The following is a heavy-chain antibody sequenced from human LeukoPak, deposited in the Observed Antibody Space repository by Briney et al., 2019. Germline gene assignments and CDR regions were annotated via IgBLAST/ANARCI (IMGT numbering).Heavy chain of an antibody. Sequence: QPGGSLRLSCVTSGFTFSNHEMNWVRQAPGKGLEWVPYTSRGGSDISYADSAKGRFTISSDIASNTLYLQMNSLRVEDTAVYFCVRARLIRLENFFDYWGQGTLVTVSS. D-gene: IGHD2-21*01. CDR1: GFTFSNHE. CDR2: TSRGGSDI. J-gene: IGHJ4*02. CDR3: VRARLIRLENFFDY. V-gene: IGHV3-48*03.